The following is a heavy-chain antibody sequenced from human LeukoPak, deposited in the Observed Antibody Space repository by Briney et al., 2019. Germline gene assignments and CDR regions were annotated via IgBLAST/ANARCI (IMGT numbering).Heavy chain of an antibody. CDR1: GGSFSGYY. CDR3: ARGYCSSTSCYTTYMDV. J-gene: IGHJ6*03. V-gene: IGHV4-34*01. CDR2: INHSGST. Sequence: SETLSLTCAVYGGSFSGYYWSWIRQPPGKGLEWIGEINHSGSTNYNPSLKSRVTISVDTSKNQFSLKLSSVTAADTAVYYCARGYCSSTSCYTTYMDVWGKGTTVTVSS. D-gene: IGHD2-2*02.